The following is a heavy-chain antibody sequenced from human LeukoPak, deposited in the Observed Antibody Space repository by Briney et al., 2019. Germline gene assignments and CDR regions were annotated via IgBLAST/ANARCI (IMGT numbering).Heavy chain of an antibody. J-gene: IGHJ3*02. CDR1: WFTFDGYF. V-gene: IGHV3-9*03. CDR3: ARERWNAFDI. D-gene: IGHD2-15*01. Sequence: GGSLRPFCAASWFTFDGYFMHWVRQASRKGLEWVSSISWNSGSIGYADSVKGRFTISRDNAKNSLYLQMNSLRAEDMALYYCARERWNAFDIWGQGTMVTVSS. CDR2: ISWNSGSI.